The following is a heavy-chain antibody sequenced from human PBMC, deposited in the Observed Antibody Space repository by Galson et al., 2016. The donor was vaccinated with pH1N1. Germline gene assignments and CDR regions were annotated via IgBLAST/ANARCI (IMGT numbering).Heavy chain of an antibody. V-gene: IGHV4-59*11. CDR1: GGSISGHY. D-gene: IGHD1-26*01. CDR2: IYDNGNT. Sequence: TLSLTCTVSGGSISGHYWSWIRQPPGKGLEWIGYIYDNGNTDYIPSFKRRVSMSVDTSKKQFSLKLTSVTAADTAMYFCARGRLVGATIDRDYWGQGILVTVSS. J-gene: IGHJ4*02. CDR3: ARGRLVGATIDRDY.